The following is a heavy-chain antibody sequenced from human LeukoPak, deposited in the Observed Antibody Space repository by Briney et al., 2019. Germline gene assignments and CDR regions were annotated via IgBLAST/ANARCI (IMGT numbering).Heavy chain of an antibody. Sequence: GGSLRLSCAASGFSFSTNWMDWIRQAPGKGLEWVANIKQDGSAKHYVDSVKGRFTISRDNVKNSLYLQMNSLTVDDTAVYYCAKEGDWTHEYWGQGTLVIVSS. J-gene: IGHJ4*02. CDR1: GFSFSTNW. V-gene: IGHV3-7*03. D-gene: IGHD1-1*01. CDR2: IKQDGSAK. CDR3: AKEGDWTHEY.